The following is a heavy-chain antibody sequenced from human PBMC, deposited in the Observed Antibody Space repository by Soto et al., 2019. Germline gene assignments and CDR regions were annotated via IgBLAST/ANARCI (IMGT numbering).Heavy chain of an antibody. CDR3: ARGYSGYDSSNNNRVWDDYSLSSMDV. J-gene: IGHJ6*02. Sequence: SVNGSCKASGGTFSSYAISWVRQAPGQGLEWMGGITPIFGTANYAQKFQGRVTITADKSTSTAYMELSSLRSEDTAVYYCARGYSGYDSSNNNRVWDDYSLSSMDVWG. D-gene: IGHD5-12*01. CDR1: GGTFSSYA. V-gene: IGHV1-69*06. CDR2: ITPIFGTA.